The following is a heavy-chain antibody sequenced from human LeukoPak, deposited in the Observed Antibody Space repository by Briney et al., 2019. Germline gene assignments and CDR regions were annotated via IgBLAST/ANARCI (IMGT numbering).Heavy chain of an antibody. J-gene: IGHJ6*03. CDR3: ARAGFTIFGEVTEYYYYYMDV. Sequence: SETLSLTCGVSSGSISSGSYYWSWLRQPPGKGLEWIGYIYHDGRTYYTPSLKSRLTISLDRSKNQFSLNLSSVTAADTAVYFCARAGFTIFGEVTEYYYYYMDVWGRGTTVTVSS. V-gene: IGHV4-30-2*01. CDR1: SGSISSGSYY. CDR2: IYHDGRT. D-gene: IGHD3-3*01.